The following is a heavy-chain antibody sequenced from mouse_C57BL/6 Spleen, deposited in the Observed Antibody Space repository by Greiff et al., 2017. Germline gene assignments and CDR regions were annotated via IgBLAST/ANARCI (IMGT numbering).Heavy chain of an antibody. J-gene: IGHJ2*01. CDR2: INPSSGYP. V-gene: IGHV1-7*01. CDR1: GYTFTSYW. CDR3: ARGEGIFYYGNYFDY. D-gene: IGHD2-1*01. Sequence: QFHVKQSGAELAKPGASVKLSCKASGYTFTSYWMHWVKQRPGQGLEWIGYINPSSGYPKYNQKFKDKATLTADKSSSTAYMQLSSLTYEDSAVXYCARGEGIFYYGNYFDYWGQGTTLTVSS.